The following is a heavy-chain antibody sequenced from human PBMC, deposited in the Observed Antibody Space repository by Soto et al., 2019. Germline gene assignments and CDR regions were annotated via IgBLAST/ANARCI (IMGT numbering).Heavy chain of an antibody. Sequence: GGSLRLSCAASGFTFSSYGMHWVRQAPGKGLEWVAVIWYDGSNKYYADSVKGRFTISRDNSKNTLYLQMNSLRAEDTAVYYCAGDHELELIMDVWGQGTTVTVSS. V-gene: IGHV3-33*01. CDR3: AGDHELELIMDV. CDR2: IWYDGSNK. D-gene: IGHD1-7*01. CDR1: GFTFSSYG. J-gene: IGHJ6*02.